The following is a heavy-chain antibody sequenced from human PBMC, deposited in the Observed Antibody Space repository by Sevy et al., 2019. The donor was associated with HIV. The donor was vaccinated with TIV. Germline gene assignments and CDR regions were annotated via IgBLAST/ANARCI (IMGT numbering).Heavy chain of an antibody. V-gene: IGHV1-2*02. CDR3: ARLTTRPTSDLYGMDV. CDR1: GYTFSDYY. J-gene: IGHJ6*02. CDR2: INPNDGVT. D-gene: IGHD4-17*01. Sequence: ASVKVSCKASGYTFSDYYIHWVRQAPGQGLEWMAWINPNDGVTHYAQRFQGGVTLTRDTPVSTAYMDLRGLRYDDTAIYYCARLTTRPTSDLYGMDVWGQGTPVTVSS.